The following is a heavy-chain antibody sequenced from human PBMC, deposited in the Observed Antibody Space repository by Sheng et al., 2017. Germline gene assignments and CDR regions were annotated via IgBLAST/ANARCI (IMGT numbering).Heavy chain of an antibody. Sequence: QVQLVQSGAEVKKPGSSVKVSCKASGGTFSSYAISWVRQAPGQGLEWMGGIIPILGIANYAQKFQGRVTITADKSTSTAYMELSSLRSEDTVVYYCAREELRLGELSLYYSYWGQGTLVTVSS. CDR3: AREELRLGELSLYYSY. D-gene: IGHD3-16*02. V-gene: IGHV1-69*04. CDR2: IIPILGIA. CDR1: GGTFSSYA. J-gene: IGHJ4*02.